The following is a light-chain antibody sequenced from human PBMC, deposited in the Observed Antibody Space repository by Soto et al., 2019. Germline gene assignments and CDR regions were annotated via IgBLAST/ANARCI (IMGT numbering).Light chain of an antibody. J-gene: IGKJ5*01. Sequence: ESVWTQSPGTLSLSKKERATLSCRASQSVSSNYLAWYQQKPGQAPRLLIYAASTRATGIPARFSGSGSGTDFTLTISSLQSEDFAVYYCQQYFDWPITFDQGTLLEIK. CDR1: QSVSSN. CDR3: QQYFDWPIT. V-gene: IGKV3-15*01. CDR2: AAS.